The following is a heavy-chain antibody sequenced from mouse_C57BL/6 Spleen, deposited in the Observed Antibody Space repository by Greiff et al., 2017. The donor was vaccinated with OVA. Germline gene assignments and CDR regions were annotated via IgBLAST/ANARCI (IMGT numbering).Heavy chain of an antibody. CDR1: GFSLTSYG. Sequence: QVQLQQSGPGLVQPSQSLSITCTVSGFSLTSYGVHWVRQSPGQGLEWLGVIWRGGSTDYNAAFISRLSISKDNSKSQVFFKMNSLQADDTAIYYCARSSNYEAWFAYWGQGTLVTVSA. CDR2: IWRGGST. V-gene: IGHV2-2*01. D-gene: IGHD2-5*01. CDR3: ARSSNYEAWFAY. J-gene: IGHJ3*01.